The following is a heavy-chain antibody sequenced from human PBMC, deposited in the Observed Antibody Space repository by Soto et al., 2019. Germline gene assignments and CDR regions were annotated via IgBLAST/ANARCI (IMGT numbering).Heavy chain of an antibody. Sequence: QVQLVQSGAEVKKPGSSVKVSCKASGDTFTTNSLNWVRQAPGQGLEWMGGISPVVGTTKYAQKYQHRVTITGDKSTNTAYMELSSLRSDDTAVYYCARGLLYATTYFDYWGQGTPVTVSS. CDR3: ARGLLYATTYFDY. D-gene: IGHD2-8*01. CDR2: ISPVVGTT. V-gene: IGHV1-69*06. J-gene: IGHJ4*02. CDR1: GDTFTTNS.